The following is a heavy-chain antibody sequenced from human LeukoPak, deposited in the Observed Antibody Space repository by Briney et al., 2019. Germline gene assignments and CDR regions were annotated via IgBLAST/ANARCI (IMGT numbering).Heavy chain of an antibody. CDR1: GFTFSDYY. D-gene: IGHD6-13*01. J-gene: IGHJ3*02. V-gene: IGHV3-11*01. CDR3: ARDSSSWVAFDI. CDR2: ISSSGSTI. Sequence: GGSLRLSCAASGFTFSDYYMSWIRQAPGKGLEWVSYISSSGSTICYADSVKGRFTISRDNAKNSLYLQMNSLRAEDTAVYYCARDSSSWVAFDIWGQGTMVTVSS.